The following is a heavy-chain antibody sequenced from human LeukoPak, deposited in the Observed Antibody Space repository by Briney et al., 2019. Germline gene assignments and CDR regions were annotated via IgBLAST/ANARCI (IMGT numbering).Heavy chain of an antibody. CDR1: GYTFTGYY. CDR3: ALNSGSYWARSFWLDP. D-gene: IGHD1-26*01. CDR2: INPNSGGT. J-gene: IGHJ5*02. V-gene: IGHV1-2*02. Sequence: ASVKVSCKASGYTFTGYYMHWVRQAPGQGLEWMGWINPNSGGTNYAQKFQGRVTMTRDTSISTAYMELSRLRSDDTAVYYCALNSGSYWARSFWLDPWGQGTLVTVSS.